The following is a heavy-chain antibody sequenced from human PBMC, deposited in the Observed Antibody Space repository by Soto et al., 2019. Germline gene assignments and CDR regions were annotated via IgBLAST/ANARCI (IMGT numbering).Heavy chain of an antibody. V-gene: IGHV5-51*01. D-gene: IGHD6-6*01. CDR2: IYPGDSDT. CDR1: GYSFTSYW. Sequence: GESLKISCKGSGYSFTSYWIGWVRQMPWKGLEWMGIIYPGDSDTRYSPSFQGQVTISADKSISTAYLQWSSLKASDTAMYYCARRVEYSSSSGPYYHPQYSMHVRGTGTTVT. CDR3: ARRVEYSSSSGPYYHPQYSMHV. J-gene: IGHJ6*04.